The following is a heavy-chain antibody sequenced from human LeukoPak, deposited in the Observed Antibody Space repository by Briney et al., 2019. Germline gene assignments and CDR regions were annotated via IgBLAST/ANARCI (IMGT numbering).Heavy chain of an antibody. CDR3: ARWGLVAPGTYYYYYMDV. D-gene: IGHD2-2*01. Sequence: ASVKVSCKASGYTFTNYGVSWVRQAPGQGLEWMGWINANNGDTHYAQNLQGRLTMTTDTSTSMAFMELRSLGPDDTAVYFCARWGLVAPGTYYYYYMDVWGRGTTVTVSS. CDR1: GYTFTNYG. J-gene: IGHJ6*03. V-gene: IGHV1-18*01. CDR2: INANNGDT.